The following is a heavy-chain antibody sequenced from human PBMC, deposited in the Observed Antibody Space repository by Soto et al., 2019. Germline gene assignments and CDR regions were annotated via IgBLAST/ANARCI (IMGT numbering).Heavy chain of an antibody. CDR1: GGSISSYY. Sequence: SETLSLTCTVSGGSISSYYWSWIRQPSGKGLEWIGYMYYGGRTNYNPSLKSRVTISVDTSKMQVSLKLSSVTAADTAVYFCARGTPSPLIVRSSRGPWFDPWGQGTLVTVSS. J-gene: IGHJ5*02. V-gene: IGHV4-59*08. CDR3: ARGTPSPLIVRSSRGPWFDP. D-gene: IGHD2-15*01. CDR2: MYYGGRT.